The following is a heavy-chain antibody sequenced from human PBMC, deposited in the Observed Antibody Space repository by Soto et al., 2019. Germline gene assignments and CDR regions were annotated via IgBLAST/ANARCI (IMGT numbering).Heavy chain of an antibody. CDR1: GFTVSSNY. CDR2: IYSGGST. CDR3: ARDRNGDAFDI. Sequence: GGSLRLSCAASGFTVSSNYMSWVRQAPGKGLEWVSVIYSGGSTYYADSVKGRFTISRDNSKNTLYLQMNSLRAEDTAVYYCARDRNGDAFDIWGQGTMVTVSS. V-gene: IGHV3-66*01. D-gene: IGHD1-1*01. J-gene: IGHJ3*02.